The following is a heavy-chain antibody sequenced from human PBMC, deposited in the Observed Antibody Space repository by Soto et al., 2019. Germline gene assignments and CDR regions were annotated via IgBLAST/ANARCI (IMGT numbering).Heavy chain of an antibody. J-gene: IGHJ6*02. CDR3: ARFYTRYGMDV. Sequence: GESLQVSFQCTGYSFTSYWISWVRQMPGKGLEWMGSIDPSDSYTNYIPSFQAHVTISADKSISTAYQQWSSLKASDTAMYYCARFYTRYGMDVWGQGTTVTVSS. D-gene: IGHD4-4*01. CDR2: IDPSDSYT. CDR1: GYSFTSYW. V-gene: IGHV5-10-1*01.